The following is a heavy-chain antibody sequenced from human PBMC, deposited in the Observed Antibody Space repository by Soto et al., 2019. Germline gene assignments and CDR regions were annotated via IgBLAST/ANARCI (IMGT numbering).Heavy chain of an antibody. CDR3: ARGQYSSGGGYFDY. CDR1: GFSFSSYA. J-gene: IGHJ4*02. Sequence: EVQLLESGGGLVQPGGSLRLSCVASGFSFSSYAMTWVRQAPGKGLEWVSYISSSGSTIYYADSVKGRFTISRDNAKNSLYLQMNSLRAEDTAVYYCARGQYSSGGGYFDYWGQETLVTVSS. D-gene: IGHD6-19*01. V-gene: IGHV3-48*03. CDR2: ISSSGSTI.